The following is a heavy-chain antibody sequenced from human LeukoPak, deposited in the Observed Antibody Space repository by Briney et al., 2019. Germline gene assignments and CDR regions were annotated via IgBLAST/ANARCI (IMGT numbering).Heavy chain of an antibody. CDR1: GFTFRTYG. Sequence: GGSLRLSCAASGFTFRTYGMHWVRQAPGKGLEWVAVTWYDGSNKYYADSVKGRFTISRDNSKNTLYLQMNSLRAEDTAVYYCARSDGSTSIYYFDYWGQGTLVTVSS. CDR2: TWYDGSNK. D-gene: IGHD2-2*01. V-gene: IGHV3-33*01. J-gene: IGHJ4*02. CDR3: ARSDGSTSIYYFDY.